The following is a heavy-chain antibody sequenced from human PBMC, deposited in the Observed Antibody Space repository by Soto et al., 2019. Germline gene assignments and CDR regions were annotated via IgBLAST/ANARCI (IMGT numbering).Heavy chain of an antibody. D-gene: IGHD3-10*01. V-gene: IGHV3-23*01. Sequence: GGSLRLSCAASGFTFSSFAMSWVRQAPGKGLEWVSAINDSGGSTYSADSVKGRFTISRDNSKNTLYLQMNSLRADDTAVYYCARRRDASGSYFDSWSQGTLVTVSS. CDR1: GFTFSSFA. CDR2: INDSGGST. J-gene: IGHJ4*02. CDR3: ARRRDASGSYFDS.